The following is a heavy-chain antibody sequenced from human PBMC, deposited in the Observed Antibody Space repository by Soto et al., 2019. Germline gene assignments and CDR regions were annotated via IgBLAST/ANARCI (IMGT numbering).Heavy chain of an antibody. CDR2: TAYSGNT. CDR3: ARAVGDPLYYLDY. CDR1: SDSISSYY. V-gene: IGHV4-59*08. D-gene: IGHD6-19*01. J-gene: IGHJ4*02. Sequence: QVQLQESGPGLVRPSETLSLTCTVSSDSISSYYWIWIRQSPGKGLEWIGYTAYSGNTNYNPSLKSRVTISGDTSKNQFSLRLSSVTAADTAVYYCARAVGDPLYYLDYWGQGTLVTVSS.